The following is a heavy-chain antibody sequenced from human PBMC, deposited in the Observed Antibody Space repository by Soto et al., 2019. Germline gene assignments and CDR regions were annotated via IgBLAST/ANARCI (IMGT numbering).Heavy chain of an antibody. V-gene: IGHV1-69*06. D-gene: IGHD2-2*01. CDR3: ARVVVPAAISPWFDP. J-gene: IGHJ5*02. CDR1: GGTFSSYA. CDR2: IIPIFGTA. Sequence: SVKVSCKASGGTFSSYAISRVRQAPGQGLEWMGGIIPIFGTANYAQKFQGRVTITADKSTSTAYMELSSLRSEDTAVYYCARVVVPAAISPWFDPWGQGTLVTVSS.